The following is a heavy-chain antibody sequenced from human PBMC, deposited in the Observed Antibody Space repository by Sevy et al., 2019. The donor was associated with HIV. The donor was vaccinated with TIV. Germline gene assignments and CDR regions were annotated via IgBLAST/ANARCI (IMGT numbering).Heavy chain of an antibody. CDR1: GFSFNGYG. V-gene: IGHV3-33*01. Sequence: GGSLRLSCTASGFSFNGYGMHWVRQAPGKGLEWVALIWYDGSNRSYLDSVKGRFTVSRDNSKNTLYLQMNSLRAEDTAVYYSAREGLAVAGIGYYFEYWGQGTLVTVSS. D-gene: IGHD6-19*01. J-gene: IGHJ4*02. CDR3: AREGLAVAGIGYYFEY. CDR2: IWYDGSNR.